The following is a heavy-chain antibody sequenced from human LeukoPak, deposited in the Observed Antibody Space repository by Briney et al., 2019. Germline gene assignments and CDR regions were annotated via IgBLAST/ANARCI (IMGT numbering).Heavy chain of an antibody. J-gene: IGHJ3*02. CDR3: ASSALNYYGSGSYGSDAFDI. V-gene: IGHV3-11*04. Sequence: GGSLRLSCAASGFTFEDFSMHWVRQVPGKGLEWVSYISSSGSTIYYADSVKGRFTISRDNAKNSLYLQMNSLRAEDTAVYYCASSALNYYGSGSYGSDAFDIWGQGTMVTVSS. D-gene: IGHD3-10*01. CDR2: ISSSGSTI. CDR1: GFTFEDFS.